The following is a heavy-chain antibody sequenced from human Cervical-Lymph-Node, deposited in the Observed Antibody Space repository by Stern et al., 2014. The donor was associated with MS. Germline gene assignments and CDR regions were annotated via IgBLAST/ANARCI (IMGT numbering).Heavy chain of an antibody. D-gene: IGHD1-26*01. Sequence: QVQLVQSGPGLVKPSQTLSLTCTVSGGSISSSGYYWSWIRQPADKGLEWIGRIHDSGSTYYNPSLKSRVTISIDPAKNQFSLKLTSVTAADTAVYYCATTRWDLFTWNWFDPWGQGTLVTVSS. CDR3: ATTRWDLFTWNWFDP. V-gene: IGHV4-61*02. J-gene: IGHJ5*02. CDR2: IHDSGST. CDR1: GGSISSSGYY.